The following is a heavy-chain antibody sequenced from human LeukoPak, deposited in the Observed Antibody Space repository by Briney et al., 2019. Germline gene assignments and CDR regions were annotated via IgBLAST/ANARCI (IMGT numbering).Heavy chain of an antibody. V-gene: IGHV3-11*04. CDR3: ARVVDSSGYHQYYFDY. J-gene: IGHJ4*02. Sequence: PGGSLRLSCAASGFIFSDYYMHWIRQAPGKGLEWVSYISGSGETISYADSVKGRFTISRDNAKNSLYLQMNSLRAEDTAVYYCARVVDSSGYHQYYFDYWGQGTLVTVSS. CDR1: GFIFSDYY. CDR2: ISGSGETI. D-gene: IGHD3-22*01.